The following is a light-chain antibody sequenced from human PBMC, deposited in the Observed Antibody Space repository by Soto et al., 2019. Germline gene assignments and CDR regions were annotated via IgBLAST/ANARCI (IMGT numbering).Light chain of an antibody. Sequence: QSALTQPASVFGSPGQSITISCTGTSSDVGGYNYVSWYQQHPGKAPKLMIYDVSNRPSGVSNRFSGSKSGNTASLTISGLQAEDEADYYCSSHTSSSTVVFGGGTKLTVL. V-gene: IGLV2-14*01. CDR3: SSHTSSSTVV. CDR1: SSDVGGYNY. J-gene: IGLJ2*01. CDR2: DVS.